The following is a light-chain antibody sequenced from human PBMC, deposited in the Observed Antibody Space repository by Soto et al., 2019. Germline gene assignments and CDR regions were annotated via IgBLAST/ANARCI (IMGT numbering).Light chain of an antibody. V-gene: IGKV3D-20*02. Sequence: PGERATLSCRASQLVSSNFLAWYQQKPGQAPRLLIYGAFSRATGIPARFSGSGSGTDFTLTISSLEPEDFAVYYCQQRSSWPLVTFGPGTKVDIK. CDR1: QLVSSNF. CDR2: GAF. J-gene: IGKJ3*01. CDR3: QQRSSWPLVT.